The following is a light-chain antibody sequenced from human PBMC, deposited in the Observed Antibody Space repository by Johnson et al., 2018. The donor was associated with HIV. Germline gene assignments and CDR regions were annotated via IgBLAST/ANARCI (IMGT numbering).Light chain of an antibody. CDR1: SSNIGNNY. Sequence: QSVLTQPPSVSAAPGHKVTISCSGSSSNIGNNYVSWYQQLPGTAPKLLIYDNNKRPSGIPDRFSGSKSGTSATLGITGLQTGDEADYYCGTWDSSLSAEVFGTGTKVTVL. J-gene: IGLJ1*01. CDR3: GTWDSSLSAEV. CDR2: DNN. V-gene: IGLV1-51*01.